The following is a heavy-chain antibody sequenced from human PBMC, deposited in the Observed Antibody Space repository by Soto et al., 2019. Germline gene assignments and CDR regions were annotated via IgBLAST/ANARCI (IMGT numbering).Heavy chain of an antibody. V-gene: IGHV4-61*01. D-gene: IGHD4-17*01. CDR2: VYYSGTT. CDR3: ARTTAVPNSLRSRYFFDY. Sequence: SETLSLTCSVSGGSASDKTYYWSWIRQPPGKRLEWIGYVYYSGTTNYNPSLKSRVTISVDLSKNQFSLRLSSVTTADTALYYCARTTAVPNSLRSRYFFDYWCQGTLVTVSS. J-gene: IGHJ4*02. CDR1: GGSASDKTYY.